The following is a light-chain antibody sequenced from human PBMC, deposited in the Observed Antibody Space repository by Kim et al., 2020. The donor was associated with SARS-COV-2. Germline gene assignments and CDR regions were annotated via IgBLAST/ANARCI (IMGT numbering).Light chain of an antibody. J-gene: IGKJ2*01. Sequence: DIVLTQSPESLTVSLGERATINCKSSQRVLRSSNNNNFLAWYQQKAGQPPKLLIYWASTRQSGVPDGFRGSGSGTDFTLTISGLEAEDFAVYYCEQYSTTSYVFGRGTKVEI. V-gene: IGKV4-1*01. CDR1: QRVLRSSNNNNF. CDR3: EQYSTTSYV. CDR2: WAS.